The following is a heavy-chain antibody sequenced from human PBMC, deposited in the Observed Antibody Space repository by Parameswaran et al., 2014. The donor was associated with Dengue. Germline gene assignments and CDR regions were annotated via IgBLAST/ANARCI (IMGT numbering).Heavy chain of an antibody. Sequence: VRQMPGKGLEWVGHVKSKADGGTTDYAAPVKGRFTISRDDSKHTLYLQMNSLETEDTAVYYCGASPPWARGLIDTWGQGTLVTVSS. J-gene: IGHJ5*02. D-gene: IGHD3-10*01. CDR2: VKSKADGGTT. V-gene: IGHV3-15*01. CDR3: GASPPWARGLIDT.